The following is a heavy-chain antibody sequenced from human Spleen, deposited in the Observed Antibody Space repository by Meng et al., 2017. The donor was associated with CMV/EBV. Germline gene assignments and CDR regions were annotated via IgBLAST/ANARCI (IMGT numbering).Heavy chain of an antibody. Sequence: LSLTCAASGFTFSSHAMSWVRQAPGKGLEWVSLIYTGVGNTYYADSVRGRFTISRDNSKNTLYLQMNSLRAEDTAVYYCAKGEAAVGTIYYYYYGMDVWGQGTTVTVSS. CDR1: GFTFSSHA. CDR3: AKGEAAVGTIYYYYYGMDV. V-gene: IGHV3-23*03. CDR2: IYTGVGNT. D-gene: IGHD6-13*01. J-gene: IGHJ6*02.